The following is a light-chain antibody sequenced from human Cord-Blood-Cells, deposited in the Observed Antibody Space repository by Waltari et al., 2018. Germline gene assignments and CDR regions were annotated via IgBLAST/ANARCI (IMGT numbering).Light chain of an antibody. Sequence: EIVLTQSPATLALSPGARATLSFRASQGVSSYLAWYQQKPGQAPRPLIYDASNRATGIPARFSGSGSGTDFTLTISSLEPEDFAVYYCQQRSNWPPLTFGGGTKVEIK. CDR3: QQRSNWPPLT. J-gene: IGKJ4*01. V-gene: IGKV3-11*01. CDR1: QGVSSY. CDR2: DAS.